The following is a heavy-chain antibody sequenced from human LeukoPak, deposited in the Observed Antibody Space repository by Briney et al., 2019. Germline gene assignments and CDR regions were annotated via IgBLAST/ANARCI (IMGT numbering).Heavy chain of an antibody. CDR1: GGSINAYY. Sequence: KPSETLSLTCSVSGGSINAYYWTWIRLSPGKGLDWIGYIYYSGTTNYNPSLKSRVSMSVDTSRNQFSLRLSSVTAADTAIYYCARGTVQMGMGERFFDFWGQGTLVTVSS. D-gene: IGHD3-16*01. CDR2: IYYSGTT. J-gene: IGHJ4*02. V-gene: IGHV4-59*01. CDR3: ARGTVQMGMGERFFDF.